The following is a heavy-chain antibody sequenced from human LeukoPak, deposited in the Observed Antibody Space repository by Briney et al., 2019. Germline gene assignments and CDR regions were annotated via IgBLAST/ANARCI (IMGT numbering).Heavy chain of an antibody. J-gene: IGHJ6*02. V-gene: IGHV3-48*03. CDR2: ISSSVSTT. D-gene: IGHD3-3*01. Sequence: RGSLRLSCAASGVTFSSYEMNWVRQAPGEGLEWVSYISSSVSTTYYADSVKGGFTISRDTAKNSLYLQMNSLRDEDTGVYYCARFDFWSSYGMDVWGQGTTVTVS. CDR3: ARFDFWSSYGMDV. CDR1: GVTFSSYE.